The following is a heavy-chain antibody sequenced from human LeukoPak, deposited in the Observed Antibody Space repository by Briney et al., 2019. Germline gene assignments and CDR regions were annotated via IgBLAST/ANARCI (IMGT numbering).Heavy chain of an antibody. D-gene: IGHD1-1*01. CDR2: IYSDGSI. CDR3: ARDRRRLRGMNGDGDAFDI. J-gene: IGHJ3*02. V-gene: IGHV3-53*01. CDR1: GFSVRSNY. Sequence: GGSLRLSCAASGFSVRSNYISWVRQAPGKGLEWVSMIYSDGSIFHADSVKGRFTMSRDNSRKTLDLQMNSLRVEDTAVYFCARDRRRLRGMNGDGDAFDIWGQGTMVTVSS.